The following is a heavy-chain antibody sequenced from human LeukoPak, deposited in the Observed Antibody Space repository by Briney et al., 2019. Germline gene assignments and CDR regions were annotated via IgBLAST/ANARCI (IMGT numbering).Heavy chain of an antibody. CDR3: ARSRGSPAYFDY. J-gene: IGHJ4*02. Sequence: GASVKVSCKASGYTFTSYAISGVRQAPGQGLEWMGWISTYNGNTNYAQKLQGRVTLTTDTSTSTAYMELRSLRSDDTAVYYCARSRGSPAYFDYWGQGTLVTVSS. V-gene: IGHV1-18*01. D-gene: IGHD1-26*01. CDR1: GYTFTSYA. CDR2: ISTYNGNT.